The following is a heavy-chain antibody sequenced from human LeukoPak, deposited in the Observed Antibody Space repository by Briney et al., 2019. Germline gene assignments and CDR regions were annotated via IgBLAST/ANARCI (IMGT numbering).Heavy chain of an antibody. CDR2: LSGNGVKT. CDR1: GFTFSSYA. J-gene: IGHJ4*02. V-gene: IGHV3-23*01. D-gene: IGHD3-16*01. Sequence: GGSLRLFCAASGFTFSSYAMAWVRQAPGKGLEWVSALSGNGVKTYYADSVKGRFTISRDNSKNTLYLQMNSLRVEDTAIYYCAKDLSYGYRDWGQGTLVTVSS. CDR3: AKDLSYGYRD.